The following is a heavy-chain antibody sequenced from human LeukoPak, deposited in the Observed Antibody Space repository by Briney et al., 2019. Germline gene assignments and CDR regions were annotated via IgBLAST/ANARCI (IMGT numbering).Heavy chain of an antibody. CDR1: GFTFSNYW. D-gene: IGHD4-11*01. Sequence: GGSLRLSCTASGFTFSNYWMHWVRQVPRKGLVWVSRINTGGSSTTYADSVKGRFTISRDNAKNTLYLQMNSLRVEDTAVYYCARSNQADDYWGQGTLDTVSS. V-gene: IGHV3-74*01. CDR3: ARSNQADDY. J-gene: IGHJ4*02. CDR2: INTGGSST.